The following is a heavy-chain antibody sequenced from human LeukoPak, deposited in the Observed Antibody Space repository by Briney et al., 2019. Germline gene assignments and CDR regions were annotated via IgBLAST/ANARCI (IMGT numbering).Heavy chain of an antibody. CDR2: INSDGSST. Sequence: GGSLRLSCAASGFTFNNYWMHWVRQAPGKGLVWVSRINSDGSSTSYADSVKGRFTISRDNAKNTLYLQMNSLRAEDTAVYYCARDKNYYESWFDPWGQGTLVTVSS. V-gene: IGHV3-74*01. CDR1: GFTFNNYW. D-gene: IGHD3-22*01. J-gene: IGHJ5*02. CDR3: ARDKNYYESWFDP.